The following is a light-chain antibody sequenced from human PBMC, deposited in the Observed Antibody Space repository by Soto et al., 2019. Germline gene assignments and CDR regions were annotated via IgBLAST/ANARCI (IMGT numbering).Light chain of an antibody. CDR2: DVS. J-gene: IGLJ1*01. V-gene: IGLV2-14*03. CDR1: SSDVGGYNY. CDR3: SSYRSSNTRQIV. Sequence: QSALPRPASVSGSPGQSITISCTGTSSDVGGYNYVSWYQHHPGKAPKLMINDVSKRPSGVSNRFSGSKSGNTACLSISGLQPEDEADYYCSSYRSSNTRQIVCGTGTKVTVL.